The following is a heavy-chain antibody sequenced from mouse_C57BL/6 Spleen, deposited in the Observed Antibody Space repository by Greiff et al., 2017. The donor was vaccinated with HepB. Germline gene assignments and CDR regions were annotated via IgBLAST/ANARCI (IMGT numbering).Heavy chain of an antibody. Sequence: VQRVESGPGLVQPSQSLSITCTVSGFSLTSYGVHWVRQSPGKGLEWLGVIWRGGSTDYNAAFMSRLSITKDNSKSQVFFKMNSLQADDTAIYYCAKSVYGSYYFDYWGQGTTLTVSS. CDR2: IWRGGST. CDR3: AKSVYGSYYFDY. V-gene: IGHV2-5*01. CDR1: GFSLTSYG. D-gene: IGHD1-1*01. J-gene: IGHJ2*01.